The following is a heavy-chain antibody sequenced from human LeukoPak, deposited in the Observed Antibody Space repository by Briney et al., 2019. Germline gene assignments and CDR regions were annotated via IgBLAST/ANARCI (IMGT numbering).Heavy chain of an antibody. J-gene: IGHJ4*02. CDR1: GFTFSSYA. V-gene: IGHV3-23*01. CDR3: ARAHTKYVDVVATNY. D-gene: IGHD5-12*01. CDR2: VSNSGATT. Sequence: GGSLRLSXAASGFTFSSYAMSWVRQPPAKGLEWVSAVSNSGATTYYADSVKGRFTISRDNSKNTLFLQMNSLRAEDTAVYYCARAHTKYVDVVATNYWGQGTLVTVSS.